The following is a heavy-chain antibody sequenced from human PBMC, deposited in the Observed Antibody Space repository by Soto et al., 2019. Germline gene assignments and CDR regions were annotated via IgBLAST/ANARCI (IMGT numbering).Heavy chain of an antibody. CDR3: ARVASSSRGYASDI. Sequence: GASVKVSCKASGYTFTDYGINWVRQAPGQGLEWMAWISAYNGNTNYAQNLQGRVTLTTDTSTSTAYMELRSLRSDDTAVFYCARVASSSRGYASDIWGQGTMVTVSS. V-gene: IGHV1-18*01. CDR1: GYTFTDYG. CDR2: ISAYNGNT. D-gene: IGHD6-13*01. J-gene: IGHJ3*02.